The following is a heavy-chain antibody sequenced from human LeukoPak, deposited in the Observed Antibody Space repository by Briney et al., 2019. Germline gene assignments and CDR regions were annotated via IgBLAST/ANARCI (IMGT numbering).Heavy chain of an antibody. V-gene: IGHV1-18*01. CDR1: GYTFTSYG. Sequence: ASVKVSCKGSGYTFTSYGISWVRPAPGQGLEGVGWISAYNGNTNYAQKLQGRVTMTTDTSTSTAYMELRSLRSDDTAVYYCARTYSSSWFDYWGQGTLVTVSS. CDR2: ISAYNGNT. CDR3: ARTYSSSWFDY. J-gene: IGHJ4*02. D-gene: IGHD6-13*01.